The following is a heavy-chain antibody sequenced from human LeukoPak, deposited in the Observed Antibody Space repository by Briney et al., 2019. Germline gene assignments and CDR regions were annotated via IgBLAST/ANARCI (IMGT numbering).Heavy chain of an antibody. CDR1: GGTFSSYA. Sequence: SVKVSCMPSGGTFSSYAISWVRQAPGQRLEWMGGIIPIFGTANYAQKFQGRVTITADESTSTAYMELSSLRSEDTAVYYCARGGVVAASPYYFDYWGQGTLVTVSS. CDR2: IIPIFGTA. D-gene: IGHD2-15*01. V-gene: IGHV1-69*01. J-gene: IGHJ4*02. CDR3: ARGGVVAASPYYFDY.